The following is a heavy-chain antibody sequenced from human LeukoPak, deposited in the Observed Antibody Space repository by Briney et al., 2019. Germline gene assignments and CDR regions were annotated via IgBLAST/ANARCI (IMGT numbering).Heavy chain of an antibody. CDR3: ARNAFKTSSENYFDF. J-gene: IGHJ4*02. CDR2: ISAYSGDT. D-gene: IGHD3-3*02. Sequence: ASVKVSCKASAYNFISYGISWVRLVPGQGLEWMGWISAYSGDTNYAQRFQGRVTMSTDTSTDTAYMELRSLKSEDTAVYYCARNAFKTSSENYFDFWGRGTLVTVSS. V-gene: IGHV1-18*01. CDR1: AYNFISYG.